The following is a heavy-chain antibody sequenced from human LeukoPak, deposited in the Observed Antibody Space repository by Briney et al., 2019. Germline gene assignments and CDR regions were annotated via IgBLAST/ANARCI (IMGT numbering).Heavy chain of an antibody. CDR2: ISSSSSTI. J-gene: IGHJ4*02. CDR3: ARIYGANSYYFDF. CDR1: GFAFSSYS. Sequence: GGSLRLSCAASGFAFSSYSMNWVRQAPGKGLEWVSYISSSSSTIYYADSVKGRFTISRDNAKNSLYLQMNSLRAEDTAVYYCARIYGANSYYFDFWGQGTLVTVSS. D-gene: IGHD4-23*01. V-gene: IGHV3-48*04.